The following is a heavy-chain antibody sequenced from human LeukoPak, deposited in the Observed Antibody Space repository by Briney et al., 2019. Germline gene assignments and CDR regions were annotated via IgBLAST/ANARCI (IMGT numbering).Heavy chain of an antibody. V-gene: IGHV3-23*01. J-gene: IGHJ4*02. CDR1: RFVFTSYA. CDR3: AKGVITFGGAPFDY. Sequence: GGTLRLSCAASRFVFTSYAMGWVRQPPGKGLEWVSAISGSGDNTYYADSVKGRFTISRDNSKNTLYLQMNSLRAEDTAVYYCAKGVITFGGAPFDYWGEGTLVTV. D-gene: IGHD3-16*01. CDR2: ISGSGDNT.